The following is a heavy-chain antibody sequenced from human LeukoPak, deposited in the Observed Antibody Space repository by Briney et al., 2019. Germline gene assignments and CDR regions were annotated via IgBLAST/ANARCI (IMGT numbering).Heavy chain of an antibody. CDR3: AREGLMDCSGGSCYYAFDI. CDR2: IYSGGST. J-gene: IGHJ3*02. D-gene: IGHD2-15*01. CDR1: GFTVSSNY. V-gene: IGHV3-53*01. Sequence: GGSLRLSCAASGFTVSSNYMSWVRQAPGKGLEWVSVIYSGGSTYYADSVKGRFTISRDNSKNTLYLQMNSLRAEDTAVYYCAREGLMDCSGGSCYYAFDIWGQGTMVTVSS.